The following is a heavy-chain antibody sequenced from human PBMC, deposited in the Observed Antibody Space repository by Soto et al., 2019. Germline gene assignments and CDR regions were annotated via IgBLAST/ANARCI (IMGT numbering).Heavy chain of an antibody. J-gene: IGHJ4*02. D-gene: IGHD3-22*01. CDR3: ARDRGYYDSSDYYGFDS. CDR2: VYYSGST. CDR1: GDSISSSGYF. Sequence: SETLSLTCIVSGDSISSSGYFWSWIRQHPEKGLEWIGYVYYSGSTNYNPSLRSRLTISVDSSKNQFSLKLSSVTAADTAVYYCARDRGYYDSSDYYGFDSWGQGTLVTVSS. V-gene: IGHV4-31*03.